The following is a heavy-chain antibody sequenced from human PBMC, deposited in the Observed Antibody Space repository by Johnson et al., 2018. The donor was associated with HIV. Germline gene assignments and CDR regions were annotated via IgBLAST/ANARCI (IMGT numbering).Heavy chain of an antibody. CDR2: IKQDGSEK. CDR3: AREPRGPSSGSRIPDAFDI. Sequence: VHLVESGGASVQPGGSLRLSCEASGFPLSSYRMRWVRQAPGKGLEWVANIKQDGSEKYYVDSVKGRLTISRDNAKNSLSLQMNSLRAEDTAVYYCAREPRGPSSGSRIPDAFDIWGQGTKVTVSS. V-gene: IGHV3-7*01. D-gene: IGHD3-10*01. J-gene: IGHJ3*02. CDR1: GFPLSSYR.